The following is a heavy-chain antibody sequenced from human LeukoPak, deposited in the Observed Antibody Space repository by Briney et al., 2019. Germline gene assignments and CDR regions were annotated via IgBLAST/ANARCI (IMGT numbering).Heavy chain of an antibody. CDR2: INPNSGGT. V-gene: IGHV1-2*02. CDR3: ALRGYYYGSGTQGAFDI. Sequence: ASVKVSCKASGYTFTGYYMHWVRQAPGQGLEWMGWINPNSGGTNYAQKFQGRVTMTRDTSISTAYMELSRLRSDDTAVYYCALRGYYYGSGTQGAFDIWGKGTMVTVSS. J-gene: IGHJ3*02. D-gene: IGHD3-10*01. CDR1: GYTFTGYY.